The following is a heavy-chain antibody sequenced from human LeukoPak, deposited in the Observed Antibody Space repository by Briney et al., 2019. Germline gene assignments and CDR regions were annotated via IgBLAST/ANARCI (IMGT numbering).Heavy chain of an antibody. CDR3: TRDYDIL. CDR1: GFTFNTYW. CDR2: IDSDGSST. D-gene: IGHD3-9*01. V-gene: IGHV3-74*01. Sequence: GGSLRLSCAASGFTFNTYWMHWVRQAPGKGLVWVSRIDSDGSSTSYADSVKGRFTISRDDAKNTLYLQMNRLRAEDTAVYYGTRDYDILWGQGTLVTVSS. J-gene: IGHJ4*02.